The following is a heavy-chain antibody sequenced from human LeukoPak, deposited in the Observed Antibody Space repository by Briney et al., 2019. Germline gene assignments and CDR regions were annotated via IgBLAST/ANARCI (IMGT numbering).Heavy chain of an antibody. CDR3: ARGAEAETSPLDF. Sequence: TLSLTCTLSGGSISSGGYYWGWIRQHPGEGLEWIGYIYYSGSTYYNPSLKSRLTISVDTSKHQFSLKLSSVTAADTAVYYCARGAEAETSPLDFWGQGTLVIVS. CDR2: IYYSGST. CDR1: GGSISSGGYY. V-gene: IGHV4-31*03. J-gene: IGHJ4*02. D-gene: IGHD6-13*01.